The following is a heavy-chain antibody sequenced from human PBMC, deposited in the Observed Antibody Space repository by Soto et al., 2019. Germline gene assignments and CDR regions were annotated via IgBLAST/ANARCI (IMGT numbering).Heavy chain of an antibody. J-gene: IGHJ4*02. CDR3: ARDVPYSSSWLIGGDY. D-gene: IGHD6-13*01. CDR2: ISAYNGNT. V-gene: IGHV1-18*01. CDR1: GYTFTSYG. Sequence: ASVKVSCKASGYTFTSYGISWVRQAPGQGLEWMEWISAYNGNTNYAQKLQGRVTMTTDTSTSTAYMELRSLRSDDTAVYYCARDVPYSSSWLIGGDYWGQGTLVTVSS.